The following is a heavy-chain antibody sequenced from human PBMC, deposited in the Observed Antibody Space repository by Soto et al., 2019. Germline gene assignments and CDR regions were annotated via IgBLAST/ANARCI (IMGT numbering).Heavy chain of an antibody. D-gene: IGHD3-9*01. J-gene: IGHJ3*02. CDR2: ISAYNGNT. V-gene: IGHV1-18*01. CDR3: ARDDSGYDILTGYPRYQHDAFDI. CDR1: GYTFTSYG. Sequence: QVQLVQSGAEVKKPGASVKVSCKASGYTFTSYGISWVRQAPGQGLEWMGWISAYNGNTNYAQKLQGRVTMTTDTSTSTAYMEQRSLRSDDTPVYYCARDDSGYDILTGYPRYQHDAFDIWGQGTMVTVSS.